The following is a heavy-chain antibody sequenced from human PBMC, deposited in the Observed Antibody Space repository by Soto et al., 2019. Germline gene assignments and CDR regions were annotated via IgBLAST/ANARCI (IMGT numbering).Heavy chain of an antibody. CDR2: VYFSGST. CDR1: GDSVSSGDYY. J-gene: IGHJ5*02. CDR3: DRIPVDTYMIYWSDP. Sequence: SETLSLTCSVSGDSVSSGDYYWSWIRQPPGKGLEWRGHVYFSGSTNYIPSLKSRLTMSVDTAKNQFSLKLNSVTAADTAVYYCDRIPVDTYMIYWSDPWGHGTQVTVS. V-gene: IGHV4-61*08. D-gene: IGHD3-16*01.